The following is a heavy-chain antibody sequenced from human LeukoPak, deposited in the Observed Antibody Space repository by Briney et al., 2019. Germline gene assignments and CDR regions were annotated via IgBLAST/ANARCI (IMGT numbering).Heavy chain of an antibody. CDR2: IYHSGST. J-gene: IGHJ3*02. Sequence: SETLSLTCTVSGYSISSGYYWGWIRQPPGKGLEWIGSIYHSGSTYYNRSLKSRVTISVDTSKNQFSLKLSSVTAADTAVYYCARERSITMIGDQAFDIWGQGTMVTVSS. V-gene: IGHV4-38-2*02. D-gene: IGHD3-10*02. CDR1: GYSISSGYY. CDR3: ARERSITMIGDQAFDI.